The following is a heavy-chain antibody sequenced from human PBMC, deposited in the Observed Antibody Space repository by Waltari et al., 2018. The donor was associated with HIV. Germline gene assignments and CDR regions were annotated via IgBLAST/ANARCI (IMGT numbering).Heavy chain of an antibody. CDR2: VNTYNGNT. J-gene: IGHJ6*02. Sequence: VQLVQSGTEVQKPGASVKVSCKASAYTFTGYGIIWVRQAPGQGLEWMGWVNTYNGNTNYAQKFHGRVSMTTDTSTSTAYMELRSLRSDDTAIYFWARVVTTETSQFYGMDGWGQGTTVTVSS. CDR3: ARVVTTETSQFYGMDG. D-gene: IGHD2-2*01. CDR1: AYTFTGYG. V-gene: IGHV1-18*01.